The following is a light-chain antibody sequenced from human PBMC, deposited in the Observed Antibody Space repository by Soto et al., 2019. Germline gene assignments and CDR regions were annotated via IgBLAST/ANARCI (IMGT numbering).Light chain of an antibody. CDR2: AAS. V-gene: IGKV1-39*01. CDR3: QQSYSTPL. CDR1: QSISSY. Sequence: QLTQSPSSLSASLGDRVTIXXRASQSISSYLNWYQQKPVKAPKLLIYAASSLQSGVPSRFSGSGSGTDFTLTISSLQPEDFATYYCQQSYSTPLFGQGTKVDIK. J-gene: IGKJ1*01.